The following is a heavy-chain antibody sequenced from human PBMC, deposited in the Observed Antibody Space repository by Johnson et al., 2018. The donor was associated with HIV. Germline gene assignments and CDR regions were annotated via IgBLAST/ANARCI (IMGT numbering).Heavy chain of an antibody. V-gene: IGHV3-9*01. Sequence: VQLVESGGGLEQPGRSLRLSCAASGFRIDDYAMHWVRQVPGKGLEWVSRISWNRDNIDYADSVKGRFTISRDNAKHSLYLQMNSLKTEDTAVYYCASWNIAARPVGAFDIWCQGTMVTVSS. CDR3: ASWNIAARPVGAFDI. J-gene: IGHJ3*02. D-gene: IGHD6-6*01. CDR2: ISWNRDNI. CDR1: GFRIDDYA.